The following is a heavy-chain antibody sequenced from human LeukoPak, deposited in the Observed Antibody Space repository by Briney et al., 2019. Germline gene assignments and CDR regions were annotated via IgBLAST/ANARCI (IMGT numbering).Heavy chain of an antibody. CDR2: ISGSGDTT. V-gene: IGHV3-23*01. J-gene: IGHJ4*02. Sequence: GGSLRLSCAASGFTFSSYAMSWVRQAPGKGLEWVSTISGSGDTTYYADSVKGRFTISRDNSKNTLYLQMNSLRAQDTAVYYWAVQRTLWQQVLDHWGQGTLVTVSS. CDR3: AVQRTLWQQVLDH. CDR1: GFTFSSYA. D-gene: IGHD6-13*01.